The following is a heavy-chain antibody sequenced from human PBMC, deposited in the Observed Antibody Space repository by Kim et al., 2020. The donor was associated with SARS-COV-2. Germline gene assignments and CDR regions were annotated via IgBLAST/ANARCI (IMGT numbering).Heavy chain of an antibody. D-gene: IGHD2-15*01. CDR3: ARDHYWAAGWFDP. J-gene: IGHJ5*02. Sequence: YAQKFTGKDTITRERSTSTANMELSSLRSEDTAVYYCARDHYWAAGWFDPWGQGTLVTVSS. V-gene: IGHV1-69*04.